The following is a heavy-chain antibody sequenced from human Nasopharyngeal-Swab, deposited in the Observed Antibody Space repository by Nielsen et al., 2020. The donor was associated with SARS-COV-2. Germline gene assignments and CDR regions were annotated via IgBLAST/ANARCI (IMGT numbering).Heavy chain of an antibody. J-gene: IGHJ4*02. Sequence: WIRQPPGKGLEWVGYIYHTGSTYYNPSLKSRVTISVDRPKNQFSLKLSSVTAADTAVYYCARLSSTGSIYYFDYWGQGTLVTVSS. D-gene: IGHD1-1*01. CDR3: ARLSSTGSIYYFDY. V-gene: IGHV4-30-2*01. CDR2: IYHTGST.